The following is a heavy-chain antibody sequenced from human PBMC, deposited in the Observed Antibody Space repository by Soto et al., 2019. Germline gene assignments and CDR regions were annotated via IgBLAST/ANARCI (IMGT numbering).Heavy chain of an antibody. D-gene: IGHD2-2*01. Sequence: ETLSLTCAVSGYSISSGYYWGLIRQPPGKGLEWIGSIYHSWSTYYNPSLKSRVTISADKSISTAYLQWSSLKASDTAMYYCARLVGSTKYNWFDPWGQGTLVTVSS. V-gene: IGHV4-38-2*01. CDR1: GYSISSGYY. J-gene: IGHJ5*02. CDR2: IYHSWST. CDR3: ARLVGSTKYNWFDP.